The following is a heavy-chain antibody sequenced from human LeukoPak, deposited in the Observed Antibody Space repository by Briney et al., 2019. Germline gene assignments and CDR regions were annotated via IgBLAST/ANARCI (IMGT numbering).Heavy chain of an antibody. J-gene: IGHJ5*02. CDR3: ASYSSSWYHYWFDP. CDR1: GGTFSSYA. Sequence: ASVKVSCKASGGTFSSYAISWVRQAPGQGLEWMGGIIPIFGTANYAQKFQGRVTITADESTSTAYMELSSLRSEDTAVYYCASYSSSWYHYWFDPWGQGTLVTVSS. V-gene: IGHV1-69*13. CDR2: IIPIFGTA. D-gene: IGHD6-13*01.